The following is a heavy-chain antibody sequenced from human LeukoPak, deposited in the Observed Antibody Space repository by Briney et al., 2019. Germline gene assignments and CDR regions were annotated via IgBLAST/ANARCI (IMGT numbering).Heavy chain of an antibody. CDR1: GYTFTAYY. CDR2: INPNSGGT. Sequence: ASVKVSCKASGYTFTAYYIHWVRQAPGQGLEWMGWINPNSGGTNYAQKFQGRVTMTRDTSISTAYMELSRLRSDDTAVYYCARDGVGYDFWSGYTDWGQGTLVTVSS. J-gene: IGHJ4*02. CDR3: ARDGVGYDFWSGYTD. V-gene: IGHV1-2*02. D-gene: IGHD3-3*01.